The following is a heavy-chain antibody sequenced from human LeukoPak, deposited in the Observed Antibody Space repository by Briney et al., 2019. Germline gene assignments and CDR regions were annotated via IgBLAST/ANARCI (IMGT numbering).Heavy chain of an antibody. CDR2: INHSGST. J-gene: IGHJ6*03. CDR3: TRAASSGPLFTYHMDV. V-gene: IGHV4-34*01. CDR1: GGSFSGYY. Sequence: SSETLSLTCAVYGGSFSGYYWSWIRQPPGKGLEWIGEINHSGSTSYNPSLKSRVTISVDTSKNQFSLKLSSVTAADTAVYYCTRAASSGPLFTYHMDVWGKGTTVTVSS. D-gene: IGHD3-22*01.